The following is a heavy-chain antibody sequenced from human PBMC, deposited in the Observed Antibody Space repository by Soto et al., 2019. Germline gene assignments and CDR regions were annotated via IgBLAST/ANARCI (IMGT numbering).Heavy chain of an antibody. Sequence: SETLSLTCTVSGGPIRSYYWSWIRQPPGKGLEWIGYIYYSGSTNYNPSLKSRVTISVDTSKNQFSLKVSSVTAADTAVYYCARHYCSGGSCYLDYYYYMDVWGKGTTVNVSS. CDR2: IYYSGST. J-gene: IGHJ6*03. CDR3: ARHYCSGGSCYLDYYYYMDV. CDR1: GGPIRSYY. V-gene: IGHV4-59*01. D-gene: IGHD2-15*01.